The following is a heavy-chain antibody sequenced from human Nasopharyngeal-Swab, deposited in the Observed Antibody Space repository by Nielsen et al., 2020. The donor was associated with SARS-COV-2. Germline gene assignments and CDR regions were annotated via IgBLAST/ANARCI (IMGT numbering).Heavy chain of an antibody. D-gene: IGHD3-22*01. V-gene: IGHV4-61*02. J-gene: IGHJ4*02. Sequence: SETLSLTCTVSGGSISSGSYYWSWIRQPAGKGLEWIGRIYTSGSTNYNPPLKSRVTISVDTSKNQFSLKLSSVTAADTDVYYCARVYYDSSGYREDWGQGTLVTVSS. CDR3: ARVYYDSSGYRED. CDR1: GGSISSGSYY. CDR2: IYTSGST.